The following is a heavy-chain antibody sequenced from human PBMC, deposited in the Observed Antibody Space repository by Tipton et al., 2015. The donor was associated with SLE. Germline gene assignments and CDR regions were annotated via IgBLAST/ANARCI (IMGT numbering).Heavy chain of an antibody. D-gene: IGHD1-1*01. J-gene: IGHJ5*02. CDR1: SGSISSYY. CDR2: IYYSGST. Sequence: TLSLTCTVSSGSISSYYWSWIRQPPGKGLEWIGDIYYSGSTNYNPSLKSRVTISVDTSKNQFSLNLSSVTAADTAVYYCARGQLDIGFHKFDPWGQGTLVTVSS. CDR3: ARGQLDIGFHKFDP. V-gene: IGHV4-59*12.